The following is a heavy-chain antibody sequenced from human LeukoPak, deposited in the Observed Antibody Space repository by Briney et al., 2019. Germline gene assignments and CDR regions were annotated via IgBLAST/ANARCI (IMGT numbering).Heavy chain of an antibody. D-gene: IGHD6-13*01. CDR1: GGSISSGGFY. CDR3: AREIAAAGNFDY. CDR2: IYHAGST. V-gene: IGHV4-30-2*06. Sequence: KPSETLSLTCTVSGGSISSGGFYWGWIRQSPGKGLEWIGYIYHAGSTYYNPSLKSRVTISVDRPENQFSLRLSSVTAADTAVYYCAREIAAAGNFDYWGQGTLVTVSS. J-gene: IGHJ4*02.